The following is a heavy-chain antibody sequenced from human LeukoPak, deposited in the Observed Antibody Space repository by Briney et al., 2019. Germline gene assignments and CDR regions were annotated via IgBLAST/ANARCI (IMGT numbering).Heavy chain of an antibody. Sequence: ASVKVSCKASGYTFTGYYMHWVRQAPGQGLEWMGWINPNSGGTNYAPKFQGRVTITRDTSISTAYMELSRLRSDDTAVYYCARDGSVTRYCSSTSCYLGYWSQGTLVTVSS. J-gene: IGHJ4*02. CDR1: GYTFTGYY. D-gene: IGHD2-2*01. CDR3: ARDGSVTRYCSSTSCYLGY. V-gene: IGHV1-2*02. CDR2: INPNSGGT.